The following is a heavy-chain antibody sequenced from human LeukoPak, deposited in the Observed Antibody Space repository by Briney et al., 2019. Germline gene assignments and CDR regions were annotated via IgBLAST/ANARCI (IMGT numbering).Heavy chain of an antibody. J-gene: IGHJ4*02. V-gene: IGHV1-2*02. CDR2: INPNSGGT. D-gene: IGHD4-17*01. Sequence: ASVKVSCKASGYTFTGYYMHWVRQAPGQGLEWMGWINPNSGGTNYAPKFQGRVTMTRDTSISTDYMELSRLRSDDTAGYYCARGDYGDYEPLGDYWGQGTLVTVSS. CDR1: GYTFTGYY. CDR3: ARGDYGDYEPLGDY.